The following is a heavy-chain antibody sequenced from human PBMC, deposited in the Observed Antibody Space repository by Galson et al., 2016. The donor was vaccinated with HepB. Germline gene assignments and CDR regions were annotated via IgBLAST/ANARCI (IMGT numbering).Heavy chain of an antibody. J-gene: IGHJ4*02. D-gene: IGHD3/OR15-3a*01. V-gene: IGHV3-21*01. Sequence: SLRLSCAASGFTFSSYSMNWVRQAPGKGLEWVSSISSSSSYIYYADSVKGRFTISRDNAKNSLYLQMDSLRAEDTAVYYCARAVSSDSGDYAGYWGQGTLVTVSS. CDR3: ARAVSSDSGDYAGY. CDR1: GFTFSSYS. CDR2: ISSSSSYI.